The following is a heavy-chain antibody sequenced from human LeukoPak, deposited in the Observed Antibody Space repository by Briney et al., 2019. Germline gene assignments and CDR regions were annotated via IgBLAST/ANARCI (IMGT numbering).Heavy chain of an antibody. V-gene: IGHV3-30*18. CDR3: VKACGSGGSCYILDY. Sequence: GRSLRLSCAASGFTFSRYGMHWVRQAPGKGLEWVAIISDAGNNKDYADFVKGRFTISRDNSKNTLYLQMSSLRAEDTAVYYCVKACGSGGSCYILDYWGQGTLVTVTA. D-gene: IGHD2-15*01. J-gene: IGHJ4*02. CDR1: GFTFSRYG. CDR2: ISDAGNNK.